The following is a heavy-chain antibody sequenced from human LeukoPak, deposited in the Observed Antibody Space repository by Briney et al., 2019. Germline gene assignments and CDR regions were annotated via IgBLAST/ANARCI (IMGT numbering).Heavy chain of an antibody. Sequence: PSQTLSLTCTVSGGSISSGSYYWSWIRQPAGKGLEWIGRIYTSGSTNYNPSLKSRVTISVDTSKNQFSLKLSSVTAADTAVYCCAREFGGGSFNGFDDAFDIWGQGTMVTVSS. J-gene: IGHJ3*02. V-gene: IGHV4-61*02. CDR3: AREFGGGSFNGFDDAFDI. D-gene: IGHD3-10*01. CDR1: GGSISSGSYY. CDR2: IYTSGST.